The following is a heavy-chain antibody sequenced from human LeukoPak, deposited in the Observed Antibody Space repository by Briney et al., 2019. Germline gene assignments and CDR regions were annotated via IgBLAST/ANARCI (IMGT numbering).Heavy chain of an antibody. D-gene: IGHD2-8*01. V-gene: IGHV4-39*01. J-gene: IGHJ4*02. CDR3: ATRLSPVRPDFDY. CDR2: IYYSGDT. CDR1: GGSISSSNYY. Sequence: PSETLSLTCTVSGGSISSSNYYWGWIRQPPGKGLEWIGSIYYSGDTYYNPSLKSRVTISVDTSKNQFSLKLSSVAAADTAVYYCATRLSPVRPDFDYWGQGTLVTVSS.